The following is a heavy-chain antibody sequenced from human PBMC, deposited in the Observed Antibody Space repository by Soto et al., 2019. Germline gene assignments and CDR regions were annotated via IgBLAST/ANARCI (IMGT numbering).Heavy chain of an antibody. CDR2: TYYRSKWYN. J-gene: IGHJ4*02. Sequence: SQTLSLTCAISGDSVSSNSVAWNWIRQSPSRGLEWLGRTYYRSKWYNDYAVSVKSRITINPDTSKNQFSLQMNSLRAEDTAVYYCAKDPSGYSYGYGDYFDYWGQGTLVTVSS. V-gene: IGHV6-1*01. D-gene: IGHD5-18*01. CDR3: AKDPSGYSYGYGDYFDY. CDR1: GDSVSSNSVA.